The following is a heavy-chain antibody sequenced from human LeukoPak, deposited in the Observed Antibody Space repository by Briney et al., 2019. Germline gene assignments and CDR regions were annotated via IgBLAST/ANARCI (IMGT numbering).Heavy chain of an antibody. CDR1: GYTLTSYG. CDR2: ISAYNGNT. D-gene: IGHD3-22*01. J-gene: IGHJ3*02. Sequence: ASVKVSCKASGYTLTSYGISWVRQAPGQGLEWMGWISAYNGNTNYAQKLQGRVTMTTDTSTSTAYMELRSLRSDDTAVYYCAREFRGLDAFDIWGQGTMVTVSS. CDR3: AREFRGLDAFDI. V-gene: IGHV1-18*01.